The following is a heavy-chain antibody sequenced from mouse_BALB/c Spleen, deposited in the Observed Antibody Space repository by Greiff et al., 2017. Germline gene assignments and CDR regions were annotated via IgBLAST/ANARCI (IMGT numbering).Heavy chain of an antibody. J-gene: IGHJ2*01. CDR3: ARSGYYDYDQGYFDY. CDR1: GFNIKDTY. D-gene: IGHD2-4*01. V-gene: IGHV14-3*02. Sequence: VQLKQSGAELVKPGASVKLSCTASGFNIKDTYMHWVKQRPEQGLEWIGRIDPANGNTKYDPKFQGKATITADTSSNTAYLQLSSLTSEDTAVYYCARSGYYDYDQGYFDYWGQGTTLTVSS. CDR2: IDPANGNT.